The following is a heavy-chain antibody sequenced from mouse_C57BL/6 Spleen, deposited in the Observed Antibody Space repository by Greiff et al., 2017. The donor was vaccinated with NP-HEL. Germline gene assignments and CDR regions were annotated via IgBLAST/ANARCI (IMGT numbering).Heavy chain of an antibody. CDR1: GYTFTSYW. CDR2: IHPNSGST. D-gene: IGHD1-1*01. V-gene: IGHV1-64*01. J-gene: IGHJ2*01. CDR3: ARDYYYGSGGNFDY. Sequence: QVQLQQPGAELVKPGASVKLSCKASGYTFTSYWMHWVKQRPGQGLEWIGMIHPNSGSTNYNEKFKSKATLTVDKSSSTAYMQLSSLTSEDSAVYYCARDYYYGSGGNFDYWGQGTTLTVSS.